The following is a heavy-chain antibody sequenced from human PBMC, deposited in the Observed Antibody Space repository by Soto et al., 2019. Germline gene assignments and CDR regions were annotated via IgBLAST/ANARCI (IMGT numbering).Heavy chain of an antibody. J-gene: IGHJ4*02. CDR1: GYTFTSYA. D-gene: IGHD2-15*01. CDR3: ASRRCSGGSCHKTAFFDY. Sequence: QVQLVQSGAEEKKPGASVKVSCKASGYTFTSYAMHWVRQAPGQRLEWMGWINAGNGNTKYSQKFQGRVTITRDASASTAYRELRSLRSADTAVYYCASRRCSGGSCHKTAFFDYWGQGTLVTVSS. V-gene: IGHV1-3*05. CDR2: INAGNGNT.